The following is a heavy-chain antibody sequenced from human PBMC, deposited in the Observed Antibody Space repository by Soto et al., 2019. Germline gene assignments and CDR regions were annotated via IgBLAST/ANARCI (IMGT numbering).Heavy chain of an antibody. CDR1: GGTFSSYA. Sequence: SVKVSCKASGGTFSSYAISWVRQAPGQGXEWMGGIIPIFGTANYAQKFQGRVTITADESTSTAYMELSSLRSEDTAVYYCARVEYYYGSGSYYKNWFDPWGQGTLVTVSS. V-gene: IGHV1-69*13. CDR2: IIPIFGTA. CDR3: ARVEYYYGSGSYYKNWFDP. D-gene: IGHD3-10*01. J-gene: IGHJ5*02.